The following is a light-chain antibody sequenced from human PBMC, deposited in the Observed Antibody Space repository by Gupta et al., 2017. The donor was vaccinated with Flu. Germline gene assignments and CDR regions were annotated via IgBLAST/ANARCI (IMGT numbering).Light chain of an antibody. CDR1: SGSVSISHK. J-gene: IGLJ1*01. Sequence: QILVTQEPSFSVSPGGTLTLTCGLTSGSVSISHKPSCYQQTPGQAQRTLINTTNIRSSVVPDRFSGSIRGTKAALTITGAQADDESEYYCVRDVRDGLYVFGTGTKVIVL. V-gene: IGLV8-61*01. CDR2: TTN. CDR3: VRDVRDGLYV.